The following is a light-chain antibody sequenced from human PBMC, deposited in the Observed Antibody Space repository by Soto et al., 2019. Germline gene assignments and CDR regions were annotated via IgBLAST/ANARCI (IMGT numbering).Light chain of an antibody. CDR1: QSISSW. Sequence: DIQMTQSPSTLSASIGDRVTITCRASQSISSWLAWYQQKPGKAPKVLIYKASSLESGVPSRFSGSGSGTEFTLTISRLQPDDFATCYCQQYNSYPWTFGQGTKVEIK. CDR3: QQYNSYPWT. V-gene: IGKV1-5*03. CDR2: KAS. J-gene: IGKJ1*01.